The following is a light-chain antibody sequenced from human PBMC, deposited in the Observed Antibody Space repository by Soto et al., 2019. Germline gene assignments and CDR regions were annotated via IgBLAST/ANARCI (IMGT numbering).Light chain of an antibody. V-gene: IGKV3-11*01. CDR2: GAS. CDR1: QSVSSY. Sequence: EIVLTQSPATLSLSPGERATLSCRASQSVSSYLAWYQQKPGQAPRLLIYGASNRATGIPARFSGSGSGTDFTPTISSLEPEDSAVYYCLQRSNWLTFGGGTKVEIK. J-gene: IGKJ4*01. CDR3: LQRSNWLT.